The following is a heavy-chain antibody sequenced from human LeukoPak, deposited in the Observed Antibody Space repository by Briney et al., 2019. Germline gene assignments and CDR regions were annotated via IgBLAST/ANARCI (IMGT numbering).Heavy chain of an antibody. D-gene: IGHD3-10*01. Sequence: SETLSLTCTVSGGSISSYYWSWIRQPPGKGLEWIGYIYYSGSTNYNPSLKSRVTISVDTSKNQFSLKLSSVTAADTAVYYCARGITMVRGVTGKTAWFDPWGQGTLVIVSS. J-gene: IGHJ5*02. V-gene: IGHV4-59*08. CDR3: ARGITMVRGVTGKTAWFDP. CDR1: GGSISSYY. CDR2: IYYSGST.